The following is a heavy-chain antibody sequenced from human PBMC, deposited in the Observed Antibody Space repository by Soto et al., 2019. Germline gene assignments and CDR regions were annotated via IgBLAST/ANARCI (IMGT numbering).Heavy chain of an antibody. CDR3: AGDQDGYDSNF. Sequence: QVQLVESGGGVVQPGRSLRLSCAASGFTFSSYAMHWVRQAPGKGLEWVAVISYDGSNKYYADSVKGRFTISRDNSKNTLYLQMNSLRAEETAVYYRAGDQDGYDSNFWGQGTLVTVSS. CDR2: ISYDGSNK. J-gene: IGHJ4*02. V-gene: IGHV3-30-3*01. D-gene: IGHD5-12*01. CDR1: GFTFSSYA.